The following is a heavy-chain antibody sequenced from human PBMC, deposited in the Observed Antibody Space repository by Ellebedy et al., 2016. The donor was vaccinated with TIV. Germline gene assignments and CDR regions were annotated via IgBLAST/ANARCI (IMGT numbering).Heavy chain of an antibody. V-gene: IGHV3-33*06. CDR3: AKDRTADEYYFDY. Sequence: GESLKISXAASGFTFSSYGMHWVRQAPGKGLEWVAVIWYDGSNKYYADSVKGRFTISRDNSKNTLYLQMNSLRAEDTAVYYCAKDRTADEYYFDYWGQGTLVTVSS. CDR2: IWYDGSNK. CDR1: GFTFSSYG. D-gene: IGHD2-21*02. J-gene: IGHJ4*02.